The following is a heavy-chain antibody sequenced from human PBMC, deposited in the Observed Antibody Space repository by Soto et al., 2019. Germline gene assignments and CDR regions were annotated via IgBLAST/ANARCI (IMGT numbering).Heavy chain of an antibody. Sequence: LTCATSGDSVSSNSAAWNWIRQSPSRGLEWLGRTYYRSKWHNDFAVSVKSRITIKPDTSKNQFSLQLNSVTPEDTAVYYCAGQHQWLDSWGQGTLVTAPQ. CDR1: GDSVSSNSAA. J-gene: IGHJ4*02. V-gene: IGHV6-1*01. CDR3: AGQHQWLDS. CDR2: TYYRSKWHN. D-gene: IGHD6-19*01.